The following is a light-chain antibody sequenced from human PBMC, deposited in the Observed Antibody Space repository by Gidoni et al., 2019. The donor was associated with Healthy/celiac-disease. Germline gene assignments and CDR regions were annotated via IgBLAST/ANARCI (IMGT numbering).Light chain of an antibody. Sequence: DIQMTQSPSTLSASVGDRVTITCRASQSISNWLAWYQQKPGKAPKLLIYKASSLESGVPSRFSGSGSGTELTLTISSLQPDDFATYHCQQYKSYPWTFXQXTQVEIK. CDR2: KAS. V-gene: IGKV1-5*03. CDR3: QQYKSYPWT. J-gene: IGKJ1*01. CDR1: QSISNW.